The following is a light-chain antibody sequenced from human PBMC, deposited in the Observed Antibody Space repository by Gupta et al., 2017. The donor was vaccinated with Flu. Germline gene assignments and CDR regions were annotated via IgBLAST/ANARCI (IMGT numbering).Light chain of an antibody. CDR3: QQDYTNLS. V-gene: IGKV4-1*01. J-gene: IGKJ2*01. CDR2: WAS. Sequence: SLGERATINCKSSQSVVYSSNSKNYLAWYQQNPGQPPKLLIYWASTRESGVPDRFSGSGSGTDFTLTSSSLQAEDVAVYYWQQDYTNLSFGQGTKLEIK. CDR1: QSVVYSSNSKNY.